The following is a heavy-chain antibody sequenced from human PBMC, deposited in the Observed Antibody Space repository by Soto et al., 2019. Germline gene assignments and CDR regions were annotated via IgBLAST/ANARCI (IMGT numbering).Heavy chain of an antibody. CDR2: ISSSSGTI. CDR3: AGRFDY. D-gene: IGHD2-15*01. Sequence: EVQLVESGGGLVQPGGSLRLSCAASGFSFSSYSMNWVRQAPGKGLEWVSYISSSSGTIEYADSVKGRFTISGDNAKNSLYLQMNSLRAEDTAVYYCAGRFDYWGQGTLVTVSS. V-gene: IGHV3-48*01. J-gene: IGHJ4*02. CDR1: GFSFSSYS.